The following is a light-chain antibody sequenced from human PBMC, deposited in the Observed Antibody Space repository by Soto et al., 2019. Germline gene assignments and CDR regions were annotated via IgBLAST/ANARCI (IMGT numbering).Light chain of an antibody. J-gene: IGLJ7*01. CDR1: SSDVGSHNL. V-gene: IGLV2-23*02. CDR2: EVS. CDR3: CSYGGSRAV. Sequence: QSALTQPASVSGSPGQSITISCTGTSSDVGSHNLVSWYQQHPGQAPKLMIYEVSKRPLGVSARFSASKSGNTASLTISGXXAXXEADYYCCSYGGSRAVFGGGTKL.